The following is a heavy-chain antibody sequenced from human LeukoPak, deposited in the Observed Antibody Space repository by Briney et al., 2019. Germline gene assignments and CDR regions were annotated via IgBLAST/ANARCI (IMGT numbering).Heavy chain of an antibody. Sequence: ASVEVSCKASGYTFTSYDINWVRQATGQGLEWMGWMNPISGNTGYAQKFQGRVTMTRNTSISTAYMELSSLRSEDTAVYYCARAGSGSYLFDYWGQGILVTVSS. CDR3: ARAGSGSYLFDY. J-gene: IGHJ4*02. CDR1: GYTFTSYD. D-gene: IGHD3-10*01. V-gene: IGHV1-8*01. CDR2: MNPISGNT.